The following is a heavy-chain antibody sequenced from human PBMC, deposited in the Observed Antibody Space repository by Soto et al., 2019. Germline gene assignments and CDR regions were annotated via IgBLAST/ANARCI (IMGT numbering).Heavy chain of an antibody. J-gene: IGHJ6*02. Sequence: QVQLVQSGAEVKKPGSSVKVSCKASGGTFSSYAISWVRQAPGQGLEWMGGIIPIFGTANYAQKFQGRVTITADESTSTAYMELSSLRSEDTAVYYCAREGHSYGYYYYYGMDVWGQGTPVTVSS. CDR1: GGTFSSYA. CDR3: AREGHSYGYYYYYGMDV. CDR2: IIPIFGTA. D-gene: IGHD5-18*01. V-gene: IGHV1-69*01.